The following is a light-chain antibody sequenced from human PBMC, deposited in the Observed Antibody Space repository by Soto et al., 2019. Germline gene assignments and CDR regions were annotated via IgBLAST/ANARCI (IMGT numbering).Light chain of an antibody. Sequence: ETVLTQSPATLSLSPGDRATLSCGASQSSTSRYVAWYQQKAALEPRLLTYDGSSRASGIPDRFSGSGSGTDFTLTIGRLEPEDFAVYYCQQYDNSAPLSFGGGTKVEMK. CDR3: QQYDNSAPLS. J-gene: IGKJ4*01. CDR1: QSSTSRY. V-gene: IGKV3D-20*01. CDR2: DGS.